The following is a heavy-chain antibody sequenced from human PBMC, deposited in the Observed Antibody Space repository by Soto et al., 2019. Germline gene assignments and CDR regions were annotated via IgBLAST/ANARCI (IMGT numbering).Heavy chain of an antibody. CDR1: GGSISSYY. Sequence: SETLSLTCTVSGGSISSYYWSWIRQPPGKGLEWIGYIYYSGSTNYNPSLKSRVTISVDTSKNQFSLKLSSVTAADTAVYYCARASSLWLRPDYVFWFHPWGQGTLVTVSS. CDR3: ARASSLWLRPDYVFWFHP. J-gene: IGHJ5*02. V-gene: IGHV4-59*01. D-gene: IGHD5-12*01. CDR2: IYYSGST.